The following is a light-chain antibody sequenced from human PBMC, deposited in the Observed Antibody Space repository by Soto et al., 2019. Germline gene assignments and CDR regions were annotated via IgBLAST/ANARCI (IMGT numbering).Light chain of an antibody. V-gene: IGKV3-15*01. CDR1: QNIKSN. CDR2: CPS. J-gene: IGKJ4*01. Sequence: DIVMTQSPATLSVSPGERATLSCRASQNIKSNLAWYQQKPGQAPRLLIYCPSSRDTGIPARFSGSGSGTEFTLTISSLQSEDLAVYYCQQYNNWPLTFGGGTKLEIK. CDR3: QQYNNWPLT.